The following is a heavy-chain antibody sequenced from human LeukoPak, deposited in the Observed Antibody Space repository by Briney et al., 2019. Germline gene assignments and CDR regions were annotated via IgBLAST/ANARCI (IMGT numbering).Heavy chain of an antibody. CDR3: VRDNSRGQSVGVIY. J-gene: IGHJ4*02. CDR1: GFTLSVYR. CDR2: INADSSTI. Sequence: GGPLRLSCAVSGFTLSVYRMLWLRHPPGKGVEGISYINADSSTIQYADSVRGRFTTSRDNAKNSLYLQMNSLRAEDTAVYYCVRDNSRGQSVGVIYWGQGSLVTVSS. V-gene: IGHV3-48*01. D-gene: IGHD1-26*01.